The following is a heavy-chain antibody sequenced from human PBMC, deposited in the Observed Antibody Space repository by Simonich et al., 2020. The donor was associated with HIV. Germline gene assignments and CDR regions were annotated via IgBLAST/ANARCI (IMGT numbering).Heavy chain of an antibody. V-gene: IGHV4-34*01. Sequence: QVQLQQWGAGLLKSSETLSLTCAVYGGSFSGYYWSWIRHPPGKGLEWLGETPYSRRTNYNPSLKSRVTISVDTSKSQFSLKLSSVTAADTAVYYCARATEWLHNPYYFDYWGQGTLVSVSS. D-gene: IGHD3-3*01. CDR3: ARATEWLHNPYYFDY. CDR2: TPYSRRT. J-gene: IGHJ4*02. CDR1: GGSFSGYY.